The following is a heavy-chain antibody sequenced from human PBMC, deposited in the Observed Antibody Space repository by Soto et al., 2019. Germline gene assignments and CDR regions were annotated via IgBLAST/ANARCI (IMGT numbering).Heavy chain of an antibody. CDR3: ARLMTIFGDRAGPQNPYYYYYGMDV. D-gene: IGHD3-3*01. CDR2: ISAYNGNT. V-gene: IGHV1-18*01. Sequence: QVQLVQSGAEVKKPGASVKVSCKASGYTFTSYGISWVRQAPGQGLEWMGWISAYNGNTNYAQKLQGRVTMTTDTSTSTAYMELRSLRSDDTAVYYCARLMTIFGDRAGPQNPYYYYYGMDVWGQGTTVTVSS. J-gene: IGHJ6*02. CDR1: GYTFTSYG.